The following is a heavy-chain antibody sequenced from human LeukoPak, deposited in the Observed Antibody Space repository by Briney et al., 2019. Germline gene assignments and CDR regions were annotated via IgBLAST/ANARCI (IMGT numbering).Heavy chain of an antibody. V-gene: IGHV2-70*11. CDR3: ARTHTVTTNLINDY. J-gene: IGHJ4*02. CDR1: GFSLSTSGMC. Sequence: SGPTLANPTQTLTLTCTFSGFSLSTSGMCVSWIRQPPGKALEWLARIDWDDDKYYSTSLKTRLTISKDTSKNQVVLTMTNMDPVDTATYYCARTHTVTTNLINDYWGQGTLVTVSS. CDR2: IDWDDDK. D-gene: IGHD4-17*01.